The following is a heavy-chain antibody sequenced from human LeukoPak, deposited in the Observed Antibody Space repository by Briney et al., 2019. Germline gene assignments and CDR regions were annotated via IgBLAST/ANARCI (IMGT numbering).Heavy chain of an antibody. CDR2: ISYDGSDN. Sequence: GGSLRLSCEASGFTFSRYGMHWVRQAPGKGLEWVAVISYDGSDNYYADSVKGRFTISRDNSKNTLYLQMNSLRAEDTAVYYCAKAYGDYNFDYWGQGTLVTVSS. CDR3: AKAYGDYNFDY. CDR1: GFTFSRYG. D-gene: IGHD4-17*01. J-gene: IGHJ4*02. V-gene: IGHV3-30*18.